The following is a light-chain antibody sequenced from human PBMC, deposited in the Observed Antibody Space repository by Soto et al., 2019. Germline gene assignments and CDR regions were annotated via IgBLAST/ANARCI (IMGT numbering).Light chain of an antibody. J-gene: IGKJ4*01. CDR1: QSLLHSNGYNY. CDR2: LGS. V-gene: IGKV2-28*01. CDR3: QQYGRLPLT. Sequence: DIVMTQSPLSLPVTPGEPASISCRSSQSLLHSNGYNYLDWYLQKPGQSPQLLIYLGSNRASGVPDRFSGSGSGTDFTLTISRLEPEDFAVYYCQQYGRLPLTFGGGTKVDIK.